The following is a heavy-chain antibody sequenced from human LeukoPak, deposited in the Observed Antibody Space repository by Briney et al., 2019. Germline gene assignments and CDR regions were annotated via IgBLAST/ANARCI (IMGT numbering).Heavy chain of an antibody. V-gene: IGHV3-30-3*01. D-gene: IGHD3-22*01. Sequence: GGSLRLSCAASGVTFSSYAMHWVRQAPGKGLEWVAVISYDGSNKYYADSVKGRFTISRDNSKNTLYLQMNSLRAEDTAVYYCAREVGNYYDSSGYPGLFDYWGQGTLVTVSS. CDR2: ISYDGSNK. CDR3: AREVGNYYDSSGYPGLFDY. CDR1: GVTFSSYA. J-gene: IGHJ4*02.